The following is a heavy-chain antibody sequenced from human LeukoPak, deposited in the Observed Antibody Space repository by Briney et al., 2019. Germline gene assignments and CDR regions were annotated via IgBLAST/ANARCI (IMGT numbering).Heavy chain of an antibody. J-gene: IGHJ6*03. CDR3: ARDGTTLYDILTGYYQNLYYMDV. Sequence: SETLSLTCTVSGGSISSSSYYWGWIRQPPGKGLEWIGSIYYSGSTYYNPSLKSRVTISVDTSKNQFSLKLSSVTAADTAVYYCARDGTTLYDILTGYYQNLYYMDVWGKGTTVTVSS. CDR1: GGSISSSSYY. V-gene: IGHV4-39*07. CDR2: IYYSGST. D-gene: IGHD3-9*01.